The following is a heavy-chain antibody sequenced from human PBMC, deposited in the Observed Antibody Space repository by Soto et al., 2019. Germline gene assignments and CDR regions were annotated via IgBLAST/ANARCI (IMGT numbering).Heavy chain of an antibody. CDR1: GGTFSSYA. V-gene: IGHV1-69*01. D-gene: IGHD2-2*01. Sequence: QVQLVQSGAEVKKPGSSVKVSCKASGGTFSSYAISWVRQAPGQGLEWMGGVIPISGTANYAQKFQGRVPITADESTSTAYMELSSLRSEDTAVYYCATSQGSSTSLEIYYYYYYGMDVWGQGTTVTVSS. CDR3: ATSQGSSTSLEIYYYYYYGMDV. CDR2: VIPISGTA. J-gene: IGHJ6*02.